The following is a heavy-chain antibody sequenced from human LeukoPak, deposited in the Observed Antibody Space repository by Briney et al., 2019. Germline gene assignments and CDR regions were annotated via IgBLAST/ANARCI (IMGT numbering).Heavy chain of an antibody. CDR2: ISAYNGNT. J-gene: IGHJ4*02. V-gene: IGHV1-18*01. CDR1: GYTFTSYG. CDR3: ARGQAAYYYDSSPGGY. D-gene: IGHD3-22*01. Sequence: ASVKVSCKASGYTFTSYGISWVRQAPGQGLEWMGWISAYNGNTNYAQKLQGRVTTTTDTSTSTAYMELRSLRSDDTAVYYCARGQAAYYYDSSPGGYWGQGTLVTVSS.